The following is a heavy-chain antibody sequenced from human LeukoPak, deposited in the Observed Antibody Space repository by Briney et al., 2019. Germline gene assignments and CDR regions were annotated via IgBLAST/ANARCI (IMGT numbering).Heavy chain of an antibody. CDR2: IYYSGST. Sequence: SETLSLTCTVSGGSISSYYWSWIRQPPGKGLEWIGYIYYSGSTNYNPSLKSRVTMSIGTSKNQFSLRLSSVTAADTAVYYCARGGSSGWPDYWGQGTLVTVSS. V-gene: IGHV4-59*01. CDR1: GGSISSYY. J-gene: IGHJ4*02. D-gene: IGHD6-19*01. CDR3: ARGGSSGWPDY.